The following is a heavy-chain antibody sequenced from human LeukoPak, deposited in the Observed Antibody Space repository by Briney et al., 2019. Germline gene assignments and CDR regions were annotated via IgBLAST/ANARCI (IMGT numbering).Heavy chain of an antibody. D-gene: IGHD3-22*01. Sequence: GGSLRLSCAASEFTFSSYWMSWVRQAAGKGLEWVANIKQDGSEKYYVDSVKGRFIISRDNAKNSLYLQMNSLRAEDTAVYYCARDRYYYDSNGYYNYWGQGTLVTVSS. CDR1: EFTFSSYW. CDR2: IKQDGSEK. J-gene: IGHJ4*02. CDR3: ARDRYYYDSNGYYNY. V-gene: IGHV3-7*01.